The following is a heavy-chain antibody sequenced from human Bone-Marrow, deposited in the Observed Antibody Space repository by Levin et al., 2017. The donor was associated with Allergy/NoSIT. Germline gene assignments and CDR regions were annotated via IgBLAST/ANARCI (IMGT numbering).Heavy chain of an antibody. Sequence: SCAASGFTFSSYAMHWVRQAPGKGLEWVAVISYDGSNKYYADSVKGRFTISRDNSKNTLYLQMNSLRAEDTAVYYCARDREPHSSGWDAFDIWGQGTMVTVSS. CDR2: ISYDGSNK. D-gene: IGHD6-19*01. V-gene: IGHV3-30-3*01. J-gene: IGHJ3*02. CDR1: GFTFSSYA. CDR3: ARDREPHSSGWDAFDI.